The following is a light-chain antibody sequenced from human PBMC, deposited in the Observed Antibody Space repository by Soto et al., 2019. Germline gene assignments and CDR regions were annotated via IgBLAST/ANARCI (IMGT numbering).Light chain of an antibody. V-gene: IGKV1-5*01. Sequence: DIQMTQSPPTLSASVGDRVTITCRASQPISSWLAWYHQKPGKAPKLLIYDASNVESGVPSRFSGSGSGTDFTLTISSLKPEDFGIYYCQQYDNYWTFGQGTKVEI. J-gene: IGKJ1*01. CDR1: QPISSW. CDR3: QQYDNYWT. CDR2: DAS.